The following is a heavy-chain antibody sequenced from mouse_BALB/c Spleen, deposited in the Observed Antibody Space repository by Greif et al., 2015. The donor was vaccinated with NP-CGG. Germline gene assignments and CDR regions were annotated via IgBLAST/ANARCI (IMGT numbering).Heavy chain of an antibody. CDR2: IYPGSGNT. CDR1: GYTFTDYY. CDR3: ARKGVRRAMDY. D-gene: IGHD2-14*01. J-gene: IGHJ4*01. V-gene: IGHV1-77*01. Sequence: QVQPKHSGAELARPGASVKLSCKASGYTFTDYYINWVKQRTGQGLEWIGEIYPGSGNTYYNEKFKGKATLTADKSSSTAYMRLSSLTSEDSAVYFCARKGVRRAMDYWGQGTSVTVSS.